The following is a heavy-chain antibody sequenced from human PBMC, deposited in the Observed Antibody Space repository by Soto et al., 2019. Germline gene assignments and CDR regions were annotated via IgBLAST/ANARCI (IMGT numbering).Heavy chain of an antibody. CDR1: GFSLSNARMG. CDR3: ARGMVAATYYYYGMDV. V-gene: IGHV2-26*01. D-gene: IGHD2-15*01. Sequence: SGPTLVNPTETLTLTCTVSGFSLSNARMGVSWIRQPPGKALEWLAHIFSNDDKSYSTSLKSRLTISKDTSKSQVVLTMTNMDPVDTATYYCARGMVAATYYYYGMDVWGQGTTVTVSS. CDR2: IFSNDDK. J-gene: IGHJ6*02.